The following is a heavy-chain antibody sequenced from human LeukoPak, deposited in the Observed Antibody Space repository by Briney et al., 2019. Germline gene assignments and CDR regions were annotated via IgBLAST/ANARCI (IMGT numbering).Heavy chain of an antibody. D-gene: IGHD3-9*01. Sequence: SVNVSCKASGCTFSSYAISWVRQAPGRGLEWMGGIIPIFGTANYAQKFQGRVTITADESTSTAYMELSSLRSEHTAVYYCARGDYYDILAGLDPWGQGTLVTVSS. CDR2: IIPIFGTA. CDR1: GCTFSSYA. V-gene: IGHV1-69*13. CDR3: ARGDYYDILAGLDP. J-gene: IGHJ5*02.